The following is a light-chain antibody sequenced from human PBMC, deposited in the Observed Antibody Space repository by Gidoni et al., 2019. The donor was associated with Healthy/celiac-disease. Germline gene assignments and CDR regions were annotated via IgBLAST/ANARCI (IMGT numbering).Light chain of an antibody. CDR1: QRLLHSNGYNY. V-gene: IGKV2-28*01. CDR3: MQALQTPRT. Sequence: DIVITHFPLSLPVTPGEPASISCRSSQRLLHSNGYNYLDWYLQKPGQSPQLLIYLGSNRASGVPDRFSGSGSGTDFTLKISKVEAEDVGVYYCMQALQTPRTFGPGTKVDIK. CDR2: LGS. J-gene: IGKJ3*01.